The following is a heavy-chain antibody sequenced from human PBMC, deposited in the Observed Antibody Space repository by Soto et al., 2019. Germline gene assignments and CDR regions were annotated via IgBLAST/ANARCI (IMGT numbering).Heavy chain of an antibody. J-gene: IGHJ3*02. Sequence: VQLLESGGGLVQPGGSLRLSCAASGFTFSTYAMSWVRQGPGKGLEWVSGIGGSETDTHYADSVKGRFTISRDNSKSTLLLQMTSLGADDTAVYYCVKDRMSYNSVWDPFDIWGQGTMVIVSS. CDR3: VKDRMSYNSVWDPFDI. CDR2: IGGSETDT. CDR1: GFTFSTYA. V-gene: IGHV3-23*01. D-gene: IGHD1-26*01.